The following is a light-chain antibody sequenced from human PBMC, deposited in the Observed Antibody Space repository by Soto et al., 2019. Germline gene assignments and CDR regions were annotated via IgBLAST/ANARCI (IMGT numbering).Light chain of an antibody. V-gene: IGLV2-14*01. CDR1: SSDVGGHKY. Sequence: QSALTQPASVSGSPGQSITISCTGTSSDVGGHKYVSWYQQDPGKAPELMIYEVSLRPSGVSNRFSGSKSGNTASLTISGLQAEDEAEYYCSSYTSTSTVFGTGTKLTVL. CDR3: SSYTSTSTV. CDR2: EVS. J-gene: IGLJ1*01.